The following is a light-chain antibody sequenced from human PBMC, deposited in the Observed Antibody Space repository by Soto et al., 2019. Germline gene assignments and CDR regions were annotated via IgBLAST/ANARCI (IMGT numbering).Light chain of an antibody. Sequence: EIVLTQSPATLSLSPGERATLSCRASQSVSSYLAWYQQKPGQAPRLLIYDASNRATGIPDRFSGSGSGTDFTLTISRLEPEDFAVYYCQQRSNCPLTFGGGTKVEIK. CDR2: DAS. CDR3: QQRSNCPLT. CDR1: QSVSSY. V-gene: IGKV3-11*01. J-gene: IGKJ4*01.